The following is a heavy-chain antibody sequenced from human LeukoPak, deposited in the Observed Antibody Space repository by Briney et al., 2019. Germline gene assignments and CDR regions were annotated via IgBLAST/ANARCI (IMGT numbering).Heavy chain of an antibody. CDR2: IYHSGST. J-gene: IGHJ4*02. D-gene: IGHD4-17*01. V-gene: IGHV4-38-2*01. Sequence: PSENLSRTGADSGYSVSSGYCWGWVRQPPGKGLEWIGSIYHSGSTYYNPSLKSRVTISVDTSKNQFSLKLSSVTAADTAVYYCARAVTNIDYWGQGTLVTVSS. CDR1: GYSVSSGYC. CDR3: ARAVTNIDY.